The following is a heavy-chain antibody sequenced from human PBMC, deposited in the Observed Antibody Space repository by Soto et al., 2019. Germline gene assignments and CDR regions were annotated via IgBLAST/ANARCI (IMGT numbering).Heavy chain of an antibody. CDR1: GYTFDTFG. D-gene: IGHD2-2*01. CDR2: IDPKNGNT. J-gene: IGHJ4*02. Sequence: ASVKVSCKASGYTFDTFGISWVRQAPGQGLEWMGWIDPKNGNTKDAQKFQGRVTMTTDTSTSTAYMELRSLRSDDTAVYFCAREYCHTSRCYLTDFWGQGALVTVSS. V-gene: IGHV1-18*01. CDR3: AREYCHTSRCYLTDF.